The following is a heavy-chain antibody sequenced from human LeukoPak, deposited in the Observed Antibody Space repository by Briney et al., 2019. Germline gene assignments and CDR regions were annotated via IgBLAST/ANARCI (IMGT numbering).Heavy chain of an antibody. CDR1: GFTFTNYW. CDR3: VRDPGNMQWLFLDY. CDR2: ISSSSSHI. Sequence: NPGGSLRLSCAASGFTFTNYWMNWVRQAPGKGLEWVASISSSSSHIYYADSVKGRFTISRDNAKNSLSLQMNSLRAEDTAVYYCVRDPGNMQWLFLDYWGQGTLVTVSS. V-gene: IGHV3-21*01. D-gene: IGHD6-19*01. J-gene: IGHJ4*02.